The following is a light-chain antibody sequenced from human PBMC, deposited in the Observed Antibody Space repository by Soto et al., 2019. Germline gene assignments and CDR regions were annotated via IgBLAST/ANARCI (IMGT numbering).Light chain of an antibody. Sequence: QSVLTQPPSASGTPGQRVTISCSGSSSNIGSNYVYWYQQLPGTAPKLLIYRNNQRPSGVPDRFSGSKSGTSASLAISGLRSEDEADHYCAAWDDSLSGLVFGTGTKLTVL. CDR2: RNN. V-gene: IGLV1-47*01. CDR3: AAWDDSLSGLV. CDR1: SSNIGSNY. J-gene: IGLJ1*01.